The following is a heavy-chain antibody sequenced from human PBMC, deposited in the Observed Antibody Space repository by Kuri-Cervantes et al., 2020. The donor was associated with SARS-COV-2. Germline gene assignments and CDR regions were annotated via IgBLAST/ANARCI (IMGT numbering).Heavy chain of an antibody. V-gene: IGHV3-30-3*01. CDR3: AREEVSYFDY. Sequence: GGSLRLSCAASGFTFSSYAMHWVRQAPGKGLEWVAVISYDGSNKYYADSVKGRFTISRDNSKNTLYLQMNSLRAEDTAVYYCAREEVSYFDYWGQGTLVTVSS. CDR2: ISYDGSNK. CDR1: GFTFSSYA. J-gene: IGHJ4*02. D-gene: IGHD3-22*01.